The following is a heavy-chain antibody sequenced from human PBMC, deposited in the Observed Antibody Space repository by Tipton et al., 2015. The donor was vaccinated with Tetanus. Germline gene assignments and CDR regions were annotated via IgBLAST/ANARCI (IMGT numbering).Heavy chain of an antibody. CDR2: SWYDGTDK. CDR1: GFIFSSYG. J-gene: IGHJ4*02. V-gene: IGHV3-33*01. CDR3: ARGADCSGGSCFSGDFDN. D-gene: IGHD2-15*01. Sequence: SLRLSCAASGFIFSSYGIHWVRQAPGKGLEWVAVSWYDGTDKYYADSVKGRFTISRDNSKNTLYLQMNSLRAEDPAVYYCARGADCSGGSCFSGDFDNWGQGTLVTVSS.